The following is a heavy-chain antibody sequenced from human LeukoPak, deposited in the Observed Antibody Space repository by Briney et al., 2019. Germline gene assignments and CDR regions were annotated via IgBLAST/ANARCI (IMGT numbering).Heavy chain of an antibody. J-gene: IGHJ4*02. V-gene: IGHV3-23*01. CDR3: AKQYSSSWYYFDY. D-gene: IGHD6-13*01. CDR1: GFTFSSYA. CDR2: ISGSGGST. Sequence: PGGSLRLSCAASGFTFSSYAMSWVRHAPGKGLKWDSAISGSGGSTYYADSVKGRFTISRDNSKNTLYLQMNSLRAEDTAVYYCAKQYSSSWYYFDYWGQGTLVTVSS.